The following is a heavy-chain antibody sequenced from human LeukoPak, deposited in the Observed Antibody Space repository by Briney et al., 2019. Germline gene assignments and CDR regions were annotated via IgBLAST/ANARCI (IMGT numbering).Heavy chain of an antibody. CDR2: INHSGST. CDR3: ARDPIKNKVVRGVIRNSATADYYYYGMDV. CDR1: GGSFSGYY. Sequence: PSETLSLTCAVYGGSFSGYYWSWIRQPPGKGLEWIGEINHSGSTNYNPSLKSRVTISVDTSKNQFSLKLSSVTAADTAVYYCARDPIKNKVVRGVIRNSATADYYYYGMDVWGKGTTDTVSS. D-gene: IGHD3-10*01. J-gene: IGHJ6*04. V-gene: IGHV4-34*01.